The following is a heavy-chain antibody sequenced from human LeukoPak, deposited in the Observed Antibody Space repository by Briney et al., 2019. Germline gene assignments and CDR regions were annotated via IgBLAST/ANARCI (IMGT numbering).Heavy chain of an antibody. CDR1: GFTFSSYW. V-gene: IGHV3-7*01. J-gene: IGHJ4*02. Sequence: GGSLRLSCAASGFTFSSYWMSWVRQAPGKGLEWVANMKQDGGEKYYVDSVKGRFTISRDNAKNSLYLQMNSLRAEDTAVYYCARERAWIQLWQRGYYFDYWGQGTLVTVSS. CDR2: MKQDGGEK. D-gene: IGHD5-18*01. CDR3: ARERAWIQLWQRGYYFDY.